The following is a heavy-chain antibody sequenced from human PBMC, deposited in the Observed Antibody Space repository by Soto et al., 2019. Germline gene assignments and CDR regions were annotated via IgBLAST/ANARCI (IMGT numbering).Heavy chain of an antibody. CDR3: ARDIPGHSSGFDHHEGY. V-gene: IGHV3-30-3*01. J-gene: IGHJ4*02. CDR2: ISYDGSNK. D-gene: IGHD6-19*01. Sequence: QVQLVESGGGVVQPGRSLRLSCAASGFTFSSYAMHWVRQAPGKGLEWVAVISYDGSNKYYADSVKGRFTISRDNSKNTLYLQMNSLRAEDTAVYCCARDIPGHSSGFDHHEGYWGQGTLVTVSS. CDR1: GFTFSSYA.